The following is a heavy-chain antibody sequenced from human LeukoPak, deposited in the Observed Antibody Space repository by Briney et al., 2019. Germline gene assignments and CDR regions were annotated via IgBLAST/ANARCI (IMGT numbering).Heavy chain of an antibody. CDR3: AKDPLDGYYYYYYMDV. Sequence: GGSLRLSCAASGFTFSSYAMSWVRQAPGKGLEWASAISGSGGSTYYADSVKGRFTISRDNSKNTLYLQMNSLRAEDTAVYYCAKDPLDGYYYYYYMDVWGKGTTVTVSS. V-gene: IGHV3-23*01. CDR2: ISGSGGST. D-gene: IGHD5-24*01. CDR1: GFTFSSYA. J-gene: IGHJ6*03.